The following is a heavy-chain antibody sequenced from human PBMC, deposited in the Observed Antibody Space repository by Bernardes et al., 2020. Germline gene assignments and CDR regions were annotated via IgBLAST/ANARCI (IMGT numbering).Heavy chain of an antibody. CDR1: GDSVSSNSAA. V-gene: IGHV6-1*01. D-gene: IGHD4-17*01. CDR2: TYYRSKWYN. J-gene: IGHJ4*02. CDR3: ARDPALYGDEHFDY. Sequence: SQTRSITCAISGDSVSSNSAAWNWIRQSPSRGLEWLGRTYYRSKWYNDYAVSVKSRITINPDTSKNQFSLQLNSVTPEDTAVYYCARDPALYGDEHFDYWGQGTLVTVSS.